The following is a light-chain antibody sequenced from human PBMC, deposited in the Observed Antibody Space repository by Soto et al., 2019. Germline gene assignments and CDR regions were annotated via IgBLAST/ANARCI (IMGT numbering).Light chain of an antibody. CDR1: SSNIGSHG. V-gene: IGLV1-36*01. CDR3: AAWDDSLSGWV. J-gene: IGLJ3*02. Sequence: QSVLTQPPSVSEAPRQRVTISCSGSSSNIGSHGVNWYQQLPGKAPKLLIYYDDLVPSGVSDRFSGSKSGTSASLAIRGLQSEDEADYYCAAWDDSLSGWVFGGGTKLTVL. CDR2: YDD.